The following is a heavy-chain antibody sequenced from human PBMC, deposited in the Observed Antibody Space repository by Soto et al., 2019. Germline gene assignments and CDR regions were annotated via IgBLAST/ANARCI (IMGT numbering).Heavy chain of an antibody. CDR3: VRFMILDVSLDY. V-gene: IGHV1-2*02. J-gene: IGHJ4*02. CDR1: GYTFTDYH. Sequence: ASVKVSCKASGYTFTDYHIHWVRQAPGQGLEWMGWISPHSGGTNYAQKFQGRVTMTWDTSISTAYLELSRLRSDDTAVYFCVRFMILDVSLDYWGLGTLVTV. CDR2: ISPHSGGT. D-gene: IGHD3-22*01.